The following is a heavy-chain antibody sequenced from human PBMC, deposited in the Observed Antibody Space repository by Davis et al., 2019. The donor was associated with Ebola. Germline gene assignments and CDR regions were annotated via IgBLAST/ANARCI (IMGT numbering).Heavy chain of an antibody. V-gene: IGHV7-4-1*02. CDR1: GYTFTNYY. J-gene: IGHJ4*02. D-gene: IGHD5-24*01. CDR2: INTNTGNP. CDR3: ATGRDGYNFNY. Sequence: ASVKVSCKASGYTFTNYYMHWVRQAPGQGLEWMGWINTNTGNPTYAQGFTGRFVFSLDTSVSTAYLQISSLKAEDTAVYYCATGRDGYNFNYWGQGTLVTVSS.